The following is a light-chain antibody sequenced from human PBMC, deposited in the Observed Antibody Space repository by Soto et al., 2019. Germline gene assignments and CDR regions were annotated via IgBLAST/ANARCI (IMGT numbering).Light chain of an antibody. V-gene: IGLV2-14*01. Sequence: QSVLTQPASVSGSPGQSITISCTGTSSDIGGYNHVSWYQQHPGKSPKLMIYDVSNRPSGVSNRCSGSNSGNTASLTVSGLQAEDEADYYCSSYTSNSCSVFGTGTKLTVL. J-gene: IGLJ1*01. CDR2: DVS. CDR1: SSDIGGYNH. CDR3: SSYTSNSCSV.